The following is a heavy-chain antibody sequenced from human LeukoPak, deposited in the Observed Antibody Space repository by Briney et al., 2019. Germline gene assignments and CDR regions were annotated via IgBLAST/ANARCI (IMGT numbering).Heavy chain of an antibody. J-gene: IGHJ6*03. CDR1: GYTFTSYY. D-gene: IGHD4-17*01. Sequence: ASVKVSCKASGYTFTSYYMHWVRQAPGQGLEWMGIINPSGGSTSYAQRFQGRVTMTTDTSTSMAYMELRSLRSDDTAVYYCARDTYTTVTAMDVWGKGTTVTVSS. CDR3: ARDTYTTVTAMDV. V-gene: IGHV1-46*01. CDR2: INPSGGST.